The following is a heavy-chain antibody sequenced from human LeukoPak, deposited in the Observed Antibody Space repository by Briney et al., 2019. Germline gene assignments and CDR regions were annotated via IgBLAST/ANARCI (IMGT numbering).Heavy chain of an antibody. CDR2: IYSGGST. CDR3: ARGRFSSGWHFDY. Sequence: PGGSLRLSCAASGFTVSSNYMSWVRQAPGKGLEWVSLIYSGGSTYYADSVKGRFTISRDNSKNTLYLQMNSLSADDTAVYYCARGRFSSGWHFDYWGQGILVSVSS. J-gene: IGHJ4*02. V-gene: IGHV3-53*01. D-gene: IGHD6-19*01. CDR1: GFTVSSNY.